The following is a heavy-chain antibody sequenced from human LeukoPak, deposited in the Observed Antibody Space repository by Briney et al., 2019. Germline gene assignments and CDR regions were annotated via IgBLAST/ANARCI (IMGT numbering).Heavy chain of an antibody. CDR1: GGSISSYY. J-gene: IGHJ4*02. Sequence: SETLSLTCTVSGGSISSYYWSWIRQPPGKGLEWIGYIYYSGSTNYNPSLKSRVTISVDTSKSQFSLKLSSVTAADTVVYYCARGGLFAYYFDYWGQGTLVTVSS. V-gene: IGHV4-59*08. CDR2: IYYSGST. CDR3: ARGGLFAYYFDY. D-gene: IGHD3-10*02.